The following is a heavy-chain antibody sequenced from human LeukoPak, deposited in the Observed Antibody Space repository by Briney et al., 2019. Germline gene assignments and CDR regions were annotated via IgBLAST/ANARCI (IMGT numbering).Heavy chain of an antibody. CDR2: IYSGGST. D-gene: IGHD3-10*01. CDR1: GFTVSNNY. CDR3: ASPFGFRGNYYYHGMDV. J-gene: IGHJ6*04. V-gene: IGHV3-53*01. Sequence: GGSLRIPCAASGFTVSNNYMSWLRQAPGKGIDWVSVIYSGGSTYYAHSVKGRFTISRDSSKNTLYLQMTSLSAEHTAVYYSASPFGFRGNYYYHGMDVWGKGTTVTVSS.